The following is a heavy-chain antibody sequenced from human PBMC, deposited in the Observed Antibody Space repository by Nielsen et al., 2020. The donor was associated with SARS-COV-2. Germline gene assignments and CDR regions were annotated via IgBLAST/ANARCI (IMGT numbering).Heavy chain of an antibody. J-gene: IGHJ4*02. CDR2: ISYDGSNK. D-gene: IGHD6-13*01. CDR1: GFTFSPYA. Sequence: GESLKISCAASGFTFSPYAMNWVRQAPGKGLEWVAVISYDGSNKYYADSVKGRFTISRDNSKNTLYLQMNSLRAEDTAVYYCATAPQYSSSWYGVGDYWGQGTLVTVSS. V-gene: IGHV3-30-3*02. CDR3: ATAPQYSSSWYGVGDY.